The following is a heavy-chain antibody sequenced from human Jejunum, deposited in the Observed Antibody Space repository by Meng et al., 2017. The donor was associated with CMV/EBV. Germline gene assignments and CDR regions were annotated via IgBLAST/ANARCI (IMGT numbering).Heavy chain of an antibody. CDR1: GFTVDGNY. CDR2: VFAGGTT. CDR3: ARDLVAATAPNN. V-gene: IGHV3-53*01. J-gene: IGHJ4*02. Sequence: CAASGFTVDGNYMTWVRQAPGEGLEWVSVVFAGGTTYYADSVKGRFTISRDTSQNTVYLHMNSLRADDTALYYCARDLVAATAPNNWGQGTLVTVSS. D-gene: IGHD1-26*01.